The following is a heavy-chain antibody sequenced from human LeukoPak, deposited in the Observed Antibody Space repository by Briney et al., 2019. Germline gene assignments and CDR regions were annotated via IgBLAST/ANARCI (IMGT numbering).Heavy chain of an antibody. CDR3: AKGTVRSCSGPSCYPLDS. D-gene: IGHD2-15*01. V-gene: IGHV3-23*01. Sequence: GGSLRLSCAASGFTFGSYWMHWVRQAPGKGLEWLSVVTDTGGNTYHADSVKGRFTISRDNSKNTVYLEMNSLRVEDTAVYYCAKGTVRSCSGPSCYPLDSWGQGTLVTVSS. CDR2: VTDTGGNT. J-gene: IGHJ4*02. CDR1: GFTFGSYW.